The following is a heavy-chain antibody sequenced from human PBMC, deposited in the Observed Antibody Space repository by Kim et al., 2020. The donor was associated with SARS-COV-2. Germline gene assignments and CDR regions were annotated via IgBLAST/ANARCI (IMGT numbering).Heavy chain of an antibody. V-gene: IGHV1-8*01. Sequence: ASVKVSCKASGYTFSSYDINWARQATGQGLEWMGWMNPNSGNTGYAQKFQGRVTMTRNTSISTAYMELSSLRSEDTAVYYCARGRLRFPPYYYYGMDVWGQGTTVTVSS. D-gene: IGHD3-3*01. CDR1: GYTFSSYD. CDR2: MNPNSGNT. J-gene: IGHJ6*02. CDR3: ARGRLRFPPYYYYGMDV.